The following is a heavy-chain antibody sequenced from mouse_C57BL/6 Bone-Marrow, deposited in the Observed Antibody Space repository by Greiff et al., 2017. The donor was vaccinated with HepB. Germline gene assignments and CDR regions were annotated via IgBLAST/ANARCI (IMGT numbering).Heavy chain of an antibody. J-gene: IGHJ2*01. CDR2: IHHNSGST. CDR3: ARRRGLSSGDY. CDR1: GYTFTSYW. Sequence: VQLQQPGAELVKPGASVKLSCKASGYTFTSYWMHWVKQRPGQGLEWIGMIHHNSGSTNYNEKFKSKATLTVDKSSSTAYMQLSSLTSEDSAVYYCARRRGLSSGDYWGRGTTLTVSS. V-gene: IGHV1-64*01. D-gene: IGHD3-2*02.